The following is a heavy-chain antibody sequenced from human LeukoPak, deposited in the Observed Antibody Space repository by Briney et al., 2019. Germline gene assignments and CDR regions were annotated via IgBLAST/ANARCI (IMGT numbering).Heavy chain of an antibody. CDR1: GLTFSSYD. J-gene: IGHJ4*02. CDR3: ARGRCSGGSCYTFDY. V-gene: IGHV3-13*01. CDR2: IGTAGGT. D-gene: IGHD2-15*01. Sequence: GGSLRLSCAASGLTFSSYDIHWVRQATGYGLEWVSAIGTAGGTYYPGSVKGRFTISRENAKNSLYLQMNSLRAGDTAVYYCARGRCSGGSCYTFDYWGQGTLVTVSS.